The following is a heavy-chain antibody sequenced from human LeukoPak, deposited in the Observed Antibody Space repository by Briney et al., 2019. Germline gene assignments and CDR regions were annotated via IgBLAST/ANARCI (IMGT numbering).Heavy chain of an antibody. Sequence: PGGSLRLSCAASGFTFSNAWMSWVRQAPGKGLEWVGRIKSKTDGGTTDYAAPVKGRFTISRDDSKNTLYLQMNSLKTEDTAVYYCTTDQSYYGSGSDYWGQGTLVTVSS. CDR2: IKSKTDGGTT. J-gene: IGHJ4*02. CDR3: TTDQSYYGSGSDY. CDR1: GFTFSNAW. D-gene: IGHD3-10*01. V-gene: IGHV3-15*01.